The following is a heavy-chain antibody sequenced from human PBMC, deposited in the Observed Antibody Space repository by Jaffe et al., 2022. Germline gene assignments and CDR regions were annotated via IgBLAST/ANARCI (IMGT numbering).Heavy chain of an antibody. CDR2: IIPIFGTA. J-gene: IGHJ6*03. CDR1: GGTFSSYA. V-gene: IGHV1-69*01. Sequence: QVQLVQSGAEVKKPGSSVKVSCKASGGTFSSYAISWVRQAPGQGLEWMGGIIPIFGTANYAQKFQGRVTITADESTSTAYMELSSLRSEDTAVYYCASLLVVPAATNYYYYYMDVWGKGTTVTVSS. CDR3: ASLLVVPAATNYYYYYMDV. D-gene: IGHD2-2*01.